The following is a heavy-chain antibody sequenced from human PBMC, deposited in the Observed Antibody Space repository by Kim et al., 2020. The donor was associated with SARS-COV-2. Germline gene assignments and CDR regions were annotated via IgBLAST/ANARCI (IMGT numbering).Heavy chain of an antibody. Sequence: GGSLRLSCAASGFTFSSYVMSWVRQAPGKGLEWVSVIYSGGSSTYYADSVKGRFTISRDNSKNTLYLQMNSLRAEDTAVYYCAKGQWLEGGWGQGALVTVSS. D-gene: IGHD6-19*01. V-gene: IGHV3-23*03. CDR1: GFTFSSYV. CDR3: AKGQWLEGG. CDR2: IYSGGSST. J-gene: IGHJ4*02.